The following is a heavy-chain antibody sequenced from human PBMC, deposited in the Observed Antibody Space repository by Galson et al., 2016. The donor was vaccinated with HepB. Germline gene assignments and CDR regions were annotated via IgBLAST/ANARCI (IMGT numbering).Heavy chain of an antibody. CDR1: GYTFTTYG. CDR3: AREKRLLPYF. V-gene: IGHV1-18*01. J-gene: IGHJ4*02. CDR2: ISAYKDNT. Sequence: SVKVSCKASGYTFTTYGITWVRQAPGQGLQWMGWISAYKDNTKYAQKFQGRVTMTTDTSTSTAYMELRSLRSDDTAVYYCAREKRLLPYFWGQGTLVIVSS. D-gene: IGHD2-2*01.